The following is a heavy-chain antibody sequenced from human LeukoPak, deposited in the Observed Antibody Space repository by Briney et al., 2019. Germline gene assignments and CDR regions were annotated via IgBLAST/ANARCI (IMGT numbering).Heavy chain of an antibody. J-gene: IGHJ4*02. CDR3: AREALRDGYNRIDY. V-gene: IGHV4-59*01. Sequence: SETLSLTCNVSDGSISSYYWSWIRQPPGKGLEWIGYIYYSGSTNYNPSLKSRVTISVDTSKNQFSLKLSSVTAADTAVYYCAREALRDGYNRIDYWGQGTLVTVSS. D-gene: IGHD5-24*01. CDR2: IYYSGST. CDR1: DGSISSYY.